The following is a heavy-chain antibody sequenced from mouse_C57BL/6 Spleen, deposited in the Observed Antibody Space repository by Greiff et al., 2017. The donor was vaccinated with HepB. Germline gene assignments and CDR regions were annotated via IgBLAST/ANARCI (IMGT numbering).Heavy chain of an antibody. V-gene: IGHV3-6*01. J-gene: IGHJ2*01. Sequence: EVKLVESGPGLVKPSQSLSLTCSVTGYSITSGYYWNWIRQFPGNKLEWMGYISYDGSNNYNPSLKNRISITRDTSKNQFFLKLNSVTTEDTATYDCAREIYYYGSSYRNYFDYWGQGTTLTVSS. CDR2: ISYDGSN. CDR1: GYSITSGYY. CDR3: AREIYYYGSSYRNYFDY. D-gene: IGHD1-1*01.